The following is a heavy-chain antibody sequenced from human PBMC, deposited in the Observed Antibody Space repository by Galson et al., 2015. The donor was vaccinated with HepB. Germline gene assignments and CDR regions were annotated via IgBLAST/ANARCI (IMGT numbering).Heavy chain of an antibody. J-gene: IGHJ5*02. V-gene: IGHV1-69*04. CDR3: ARVVGSSWGWFDP. CDR2: IIPILGIA. Sequence: SVKVSCKASGGTFSSYAISWVRQAPGQGLEWMGRIIPILGIANYAQKFQGRVTITADESTSTAYMELSSLRSEDTAVYYCARVVGSSWGWFDPWGQGTLVTVSS. D-gene: IGHD6-13*01. CDR1: GGTFSSYA.